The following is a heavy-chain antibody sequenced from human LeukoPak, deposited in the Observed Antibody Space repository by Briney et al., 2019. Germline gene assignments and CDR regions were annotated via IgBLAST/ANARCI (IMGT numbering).Heavy chain of an antibody. D-gene: IGHD6-13*01. CDR2: INPKSGGT. CDR3: ARVGSDNSWIDY. J-gene: IGHJ4*02. CDR1: GYSLTGYY. V-gene: IGHV1-2*02. Sequence: ASVKVSCKASGYSLTGYYMHWVRQAPGQGLEWMGWINPKSGGTRYAQKMQGRVTMSRDTSISTAYMELSRLRSDDTAVYYCARVGSDNSWIDYWGQGTLVTVSS.